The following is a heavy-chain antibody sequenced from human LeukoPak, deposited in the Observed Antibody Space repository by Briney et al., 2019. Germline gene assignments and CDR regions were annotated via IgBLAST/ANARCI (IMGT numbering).Heavy chain of an antibody. J-gene: IGHJ4*02. Sequence: GGSLRLSCAASGFTFSSFTMNWVRQAPGKGLEWVSSISSSSSYIYSADSVKGRSTISRDNARNSLYLRMNSLRAEDTAVYYCARDPGAYSSSPIDYWGQGTLVTVSS. CDR3: ARDPGAYSSSPIDY. CDR1: GFTFSSFT. D-gene: IGHD6-6*01. V-gene: IGHV3-21*01. CDR2: ISSSSSYI.